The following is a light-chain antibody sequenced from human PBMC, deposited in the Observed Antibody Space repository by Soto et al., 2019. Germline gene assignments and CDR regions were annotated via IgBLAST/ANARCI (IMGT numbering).Light chain of an antibody. CDR1: QSVSTY. CDR2: DTS. Sequence: EIVLTQSPATLSLSPGQRATLSCRASQSVSTYLAWYQQKPGQAPRLFIYDTSKMANGIPARFSGSGSGTDFTLSISSLEPEDFAVYYCQQHSTLITFGQGTRLEI. V-gene: IGKV3-11*01. CDR3: QQHSTLIT. J-gene: IGKJ5*01.